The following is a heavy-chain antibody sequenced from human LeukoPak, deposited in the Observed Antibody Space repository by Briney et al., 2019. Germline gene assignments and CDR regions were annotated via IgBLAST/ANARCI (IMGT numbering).Heavy chain of an antibody. V-gene: IGHV3-23*01. CDR1: GFTFSSYA. Sequence: GGSLRLSCAASGFTFSSYAMSWVRQAPGKGLELVSAISVSGGSTYYADSVKGRFTISRDNSKNTLYLQMNSVRAEDTAVYYCAKLISGSSNRSDYWGQGTLVTVSS. J-gene: IGHJ4*02. D-gene: IGHD1-26*01. CDR3: AKLISGSSNRSDY. CDR2: ISVSGGST.